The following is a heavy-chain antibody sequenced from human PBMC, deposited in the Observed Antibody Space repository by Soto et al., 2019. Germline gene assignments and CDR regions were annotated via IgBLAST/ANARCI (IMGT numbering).Heavy chain of an antibody. D-gene: IGHD3-3*01. CDR1: GGSCSGYY. CDR3: ARASGYCDFWRGYYENWFDP. CDR2: INHSGST. Sequence: PSETLSLTSAVYGGSCSGYYWSWIRQHQGKGLEWIGEINHSGSTNYNPSLKSRVTISVDTSKNQFSLKLSSVTAADTAVYYCARASGYCDFWRGYYENWFDPWGQGTLVTVSS. V-gene: IGHV4-34*01. J-gene: IGHJ5*02.